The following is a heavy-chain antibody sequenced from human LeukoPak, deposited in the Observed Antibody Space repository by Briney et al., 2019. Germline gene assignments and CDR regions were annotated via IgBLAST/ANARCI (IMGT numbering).Heavy chain of an antibody. Sequence: GGSLRLSCAASGFTFSSFGLHWVRQAPGKGLEWLAFIRYDGSDKFYADSVKGRFTISRENSKDTLYLQMNSLRTEDTAVYFCAKDQGGGQIWPPLEIDYWGQGTLVTVSS. J-gene: IGHJ4*02. CDR2: IRYDGSDK. D-gene: IGHD5-18*01. V-gene: IGHV3-30*02. CDR3: AKDQGGGQIWPPLEIDY. CDR1: GFTFSSFG.